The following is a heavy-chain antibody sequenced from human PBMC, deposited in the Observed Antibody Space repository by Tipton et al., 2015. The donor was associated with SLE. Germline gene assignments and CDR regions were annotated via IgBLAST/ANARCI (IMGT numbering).Heavy chain of an antibody. V-gene: IGHV4-39*07. CDR1: GGSISSSSYY. D-gene: IGHD6-13*01. J-gene: IGHJ4*02. CDR3: ASLLSSNWYFDY. Sequence: TLSLTCTVSGGSISSSSYYWGWIRQPPGKGLEWIGSIYYSGSTYYNPSLKSRVTISVDTSKNQFSLQLSSVTAADTAVYYCASLLSSNWYFDYWGQGPLVTVSS. CDR2: IYYSGST.